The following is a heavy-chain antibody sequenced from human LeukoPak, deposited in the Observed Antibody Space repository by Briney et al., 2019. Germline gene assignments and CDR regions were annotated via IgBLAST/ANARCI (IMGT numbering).Heavy chain of an antibody. CDR3: ARSRGRRDCYNFWYFDL. CDR2: IYYSGST. J-gene: IGHJ2*01. Sequence: PSETLSLTCTVSGGSISSYYWSWIRQPPGKGLEWIGYIYYSGSTNYNPSLKSRVTISVDTSKNQFSLKLSSVTAADTAVYYCARSRGRRDCYNFWYFDLWGRGTLVTVSS. D-gene: IGHD5-24*01. CDR1: GGSISSYY. V-gene: IGHV4-59*01.